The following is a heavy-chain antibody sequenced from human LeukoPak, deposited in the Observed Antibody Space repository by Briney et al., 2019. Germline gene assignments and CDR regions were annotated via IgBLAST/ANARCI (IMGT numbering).Heavy chain of an antibody. D-gene: IGHD3-22*01. Sequence: GASVKVSCKASGGTFSTYAISWVRQAPGQGLEWVGRIVPILGTANYAQNFQGRVTITADESTSTAYMELSSLRSEDTAVYYCARVWAYYYDSSGYYYNWFDPWGQGTLVTVSS. J-gene: IGHJ5*02. V-gene: IGHV1-69*11. CDR2: IVPILGTA. CDR1: GGTFSTYA. CDR3: ARVWAYYYDSSGYYYNWFDP.